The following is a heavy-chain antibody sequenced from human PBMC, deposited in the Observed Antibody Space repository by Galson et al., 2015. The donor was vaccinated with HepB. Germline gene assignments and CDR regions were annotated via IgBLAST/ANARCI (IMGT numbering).Heavy chain of an antibody. V-gene: IGHV3-23*01. CDR3: AKDLSISFYCSGGSCYSGFDY. CDR2: ISGSGGST. D-gene: IGHD2-15*01. J-gene: IGHJ4*02. Sequence: SLRLSCAASGFTFSSYAMSWVRQAPGKGLEWVSAISGSGGSTYYADSVKGRFTISRDNSKNTLYLQMNSLRAEDTAVYYCAKDLSISFYCSGGSCYSGFDYWGQGTLVTVSS. CDR1: GFTFSSYA.